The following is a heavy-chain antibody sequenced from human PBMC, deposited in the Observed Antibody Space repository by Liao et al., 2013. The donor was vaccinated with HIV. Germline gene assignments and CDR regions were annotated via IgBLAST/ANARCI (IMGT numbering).Heavy chain of an antibody. CDR2: VYYSGST. V-gene: IGHV4-30-4*08. Sequence: QVQLQESGPGLLKPSQTLSLTCTVSGDSVSSGDYYWTWIRQSPLKGLEWIGYVYYSGSTYYNPSLKSRLAISLDTSKNQFSLNLTSVTAADTAIYFCARDLKNGYNVFDYWGQGNLVTVSS. D-gene: IGHD5-24*01. CDR1: GDSVSSGDYY. J-gene: IGHJ4*02. CDR3: ARDLKNGYNVFDY.